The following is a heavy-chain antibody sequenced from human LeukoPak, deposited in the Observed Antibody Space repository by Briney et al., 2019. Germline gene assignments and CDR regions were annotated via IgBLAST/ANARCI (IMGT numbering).Heavy chain of an antibody. CDR1: GFIFSSFE. D-gene: IGHD6-13*01. Sequence: SGGSLRLPCAASGFIFSSFEVNWVRQAPGKGLEWVSSSTSSDNIHYADAVKGRFTSSRDNAKNSVYLQMNSLRAEDTAVYYCARDRGSAAAGTWYYAMDVWGQGTTVTVSS. J-gene: IGHJ6*02. CDR2: STSSDNI. V-gene: IGHV3-48*03. CDR3: ARDRGSAAAGTWYYAMDV.